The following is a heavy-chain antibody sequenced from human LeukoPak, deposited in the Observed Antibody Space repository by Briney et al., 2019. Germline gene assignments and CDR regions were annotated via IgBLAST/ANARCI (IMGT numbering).Heavy chain of an antibody. Sequence: SETLSLTCTVSGGSISSYYWSWIRQPPGKGLEWIGYIYYSRNTNYNPSLKSRVTISVDTSKNQFSLKLSSVTAADTAVYYCARVTNWSIDYWGQGTLVTVSS. CDR3: ARVTNWSIDY. V-gene: IGHV4-59*01. J-gene: IGHJ4*02. D-gene: IGHD1-1*01. CDR1: GGSISSYY. CDR2: IYYSRNT.